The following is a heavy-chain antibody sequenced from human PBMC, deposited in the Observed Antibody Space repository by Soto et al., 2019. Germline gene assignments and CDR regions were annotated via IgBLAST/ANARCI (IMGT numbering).Heavy chain of an antibody. CDR2: ISGSGGST. V-gene: IGHV3-23*01. Sequence: GGSLRLSCAASGFTFGSYAMSWVRQAPGKGLEWVSAISGSGGSTYYADSVKGRFTISRDNSMNTLYLQMNSLRAEDTAVYYCARLRLTGYFDYWGQGTLVTVSS. CDR3: ARLRLTGYFDY. J-gene: IGHJ4*02. D-gene: IGHD2-15*01. CDR1: GFTFGSYA.